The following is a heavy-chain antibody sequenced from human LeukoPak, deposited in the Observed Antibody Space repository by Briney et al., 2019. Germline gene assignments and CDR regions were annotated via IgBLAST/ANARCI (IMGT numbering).Heavy chain of an antibody. CDR2: IIPIFGTA. Sequence: VKDACKASGGTFSSYAISWVRQAPGQGLGWMGGIIPIFGTANYAQKFQGRVTITTDESTSTAYMELSSLRSEDTAVYYCASRYFDWSQFDYWGQGSLVTVSS. D-gene: IGHD3-9*01. V-gene: IGHV1-69*05. CDR3: ASRYFDWSQFDY. CDR1: GGTFSSYA. J-gene: IGHJ4*02.